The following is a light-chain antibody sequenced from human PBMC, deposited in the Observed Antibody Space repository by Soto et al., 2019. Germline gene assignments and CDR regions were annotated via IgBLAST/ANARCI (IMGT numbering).Light chain of an antibody. CDR1: SSDVGSYNY. J-gene: IGLJ3*02. Sequence: QSALTQPASVSGSPGQSITISCTGTSSDVGSYNYVSWYQQHPAKAPKLVIYDVSNRPSGVSNRFSGSKSGNTASLTISGLQSEDEADYYCSSYTSSITRVFGGGTKLTVL. CDR3: SSYTSSITRV. CDR2: DVS. V-gene: IGLV2-14*01.